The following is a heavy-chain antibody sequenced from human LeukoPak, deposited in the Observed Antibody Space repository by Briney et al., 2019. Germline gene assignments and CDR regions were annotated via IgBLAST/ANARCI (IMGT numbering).Heavy chain of an antibody. CDR3: ARAYSSGWYVPGDY. D-gene: IGHD6-19*01. J-gene: IGHJ4*02. CDR1: GFTFNNYW. CDR2: INSDGSST. V-gene: IGHV3-74*01. Sequence: GGSLRLSCAASGFTFNNYWMHWVRQVPGKGLVWVSRINSDGSSTSYADSVKGRFTISRDNAKNTLYLQMNSLRAEDTAIYYCARAYSSGWYVPGDYWGQGTLVTVSS.